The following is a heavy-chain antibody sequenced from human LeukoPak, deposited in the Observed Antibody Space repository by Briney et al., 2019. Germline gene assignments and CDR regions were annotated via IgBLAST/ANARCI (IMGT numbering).Heavy chain of an antibody. CDR3: ARDHSNWNYAPDF. V-gene: IGHV1-18*01. D-gene: IGHD1-7*01. CDR1: GYTFTRYG. J-gene: IGHJ4*02. Sequence: SVRVSCKASGYTFTRYGISWVRQAPGRGVQWLGWISASNGNTNYAQKFRDRVTMSTDTSTGTAYLDVRSLTSDDTAVYYCARDHSNWNYAPDFWGQGTLVIVSS. CDR2: ISASNGNT.